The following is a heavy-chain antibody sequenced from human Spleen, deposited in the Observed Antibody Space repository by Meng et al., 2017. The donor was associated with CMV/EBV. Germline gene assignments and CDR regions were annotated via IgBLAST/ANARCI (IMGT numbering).Heavy chain of an antibody. V-gene: IGHV3-53*01. J-gene: IGHJ4*02. CDR3: ASSSLEDYDYYDSSGYYYFDY. CDR1: GFTVSSNY. CDR2: IYSGGST. Sequence: GESLKISCAASGFTVSSNYMSWVRQAPGKGLEWVSVIYSGGSTYYADSVKGRFTISRDNSKNTLYLQMNSLRAEDTAVYYCASSSLEDYDYYDSSGYYYFDYWGQGTLVTVSS. D-gene: IGHD3-22*01.